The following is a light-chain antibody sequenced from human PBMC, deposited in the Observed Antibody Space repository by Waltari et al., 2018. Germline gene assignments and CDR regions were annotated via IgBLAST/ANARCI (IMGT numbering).Light chain of an antibody. CDR1: QSVNNN. CDR3: QQYNNWPPWT. J-gene: IGKJ1*01. CDR2: GAS. Sequence: IVLTKSPVTLAVSPGHRATLSCRASQSVNNNLAWYQQKPGQAPRHLIYGASTRATGIPARFSGSGSGTEFTLTISSLQSEDFAVYYCQQYNNWPPWTFGQGTKVEIK. V-gene: IGKV3-15*01.